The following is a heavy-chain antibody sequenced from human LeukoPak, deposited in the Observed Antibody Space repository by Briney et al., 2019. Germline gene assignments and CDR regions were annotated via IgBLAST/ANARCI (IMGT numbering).Heavy chain of an antibody. J-gene: IGHJ4*02. D-gene: IGHD6-19*01. V-gene: IGHV1-2*02. CDR3: AKASISAAGPALIDY. Sequence: ASVKVSCKASGYTFTGYYMHWVRQAPGQGLEWMGWINPNSGGTNYAQKFQGRVTMTRDTSIRTAYMEVSRLRSNDTAVYYCAKASISAAGPALIDYWGQGTLVTVSS. CDR1: GYTFTGYY. CDR2: INPNSGGT.